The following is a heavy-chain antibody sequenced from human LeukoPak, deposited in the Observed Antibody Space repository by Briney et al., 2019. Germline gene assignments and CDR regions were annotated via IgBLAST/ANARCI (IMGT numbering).Heavy chain of an antibody. CDR1: GFTFGDYA. V-gene: IGHV3-49*04. CDR3: TRDLGHIVVVPAALDY. J-gene: IGHJ4*02. Sequence: PGGSLRLSCTASGFTFGDYAMSWVRQAPGKGLEWVGFIRSKAYGGTTEYAASVKGRFTISRDDSKSIAYLQMNSLKTEDTAVYYCTRDLGHIVVVPAALDYWGQGTLVTVSP. D-gene: IGHD2-2*01. CDR2: IRSKAYGGTT.